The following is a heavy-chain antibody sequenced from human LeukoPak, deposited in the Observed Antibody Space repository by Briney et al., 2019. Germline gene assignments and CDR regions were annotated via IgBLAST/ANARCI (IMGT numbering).Heavy chain of an antibody. CDR2: ISYDGSYK. D-gene: IGHD6-13*01. J-gene: IGHJ4*02. CDR1: GFTFSSYG. CDR3: ATAKEALSSSWYLSVDY. V-gene: IGHV3-30*03. Sequence: GRSLRLSCAASGFTFSSYGMHWVRQAPAKGLELVTVISYDGSYKYYADSVKGRFTISRDNSKNTLYLQMNSLRVEDTAVYYCATAKEALSSSWYLSVDYWGQGTLVTVSS.